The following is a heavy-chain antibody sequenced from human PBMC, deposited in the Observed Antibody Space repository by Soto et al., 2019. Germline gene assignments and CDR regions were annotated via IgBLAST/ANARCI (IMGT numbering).Heavy chain of an antibody. CDR1: GYTFTGYY. CDR3: ARDSVEYSSPNPIYYYGMDV. CDR2: INPNSGGT. Sequence: QVQLVQSGAEVRKPGASVKVSCKASGYTFTGYYMHWVRQAPGQGLEWMGWINPNSGGTNYAQKFQGRVTMTRDTSISTAYMELSSLRSDDTAVYYCARDSVEYSSPNPIYYYGMDVWGQGTTVTVSS. J-gene: IGHJ6*02. D-gene: IGHD6-6*01. V-gene: IGHV1-2*02.